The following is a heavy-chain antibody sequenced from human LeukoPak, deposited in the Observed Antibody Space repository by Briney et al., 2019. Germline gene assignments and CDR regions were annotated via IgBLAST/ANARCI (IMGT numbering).Heavy chain of an antibody. Sequence: AGGSLRLSCAASGFTFSSYWMSWVRQAPGKGLERVANIKQDGSEKYYVDSVKGRFTISRDNAKNSLYLQMNSLRAEDTAIYYCAKEYTGTFSPFPSYFDNWGQGTLVTVSS. CDR3: AKEYTGTFSPFPSYFDN. D-gene: IGHD1-26*01. V-gene: IGHV3-7*03. CDR1: GFTFSSYW. CDR2: IKQDGSEK. J-gene: IGHJ4*02.